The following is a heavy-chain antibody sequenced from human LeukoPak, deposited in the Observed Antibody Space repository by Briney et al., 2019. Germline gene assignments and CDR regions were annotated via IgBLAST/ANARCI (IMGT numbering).Heavy chain of an antibody. CDR3: ARGSSWFDP. CDR1: GGSINSYY. Sequence: PSETLSLTCTVSGGSINSYYWSWIRQPPGKGLEWIAYIYYSGSTSYNPSLKSRVTISVDRSKNQFSLKLSSVTAADTAVYYCARGSSWFDPWGQGTLVTVSS. J-gene: IGHJ5*02. V-gene: IGHV4-59*12. CDR2: IYYSGST.